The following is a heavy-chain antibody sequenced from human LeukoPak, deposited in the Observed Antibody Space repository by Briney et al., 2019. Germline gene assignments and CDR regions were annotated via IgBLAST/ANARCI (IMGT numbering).Heavy chain of an antibody. D-gene: IGHD5-18*01. J-gene: IGHJ4*02. V-gene: IGHV3-30*04. CDR3: AKRAGYSYAGTHFDY. Sequence: PGGSLRLSCAASGFTFSSYAMHWVRQAPGKGLEWVAVISYDGSNKYYADSVKGRFTISRDNSKNTLYLQMNSLRAEDTAVYYCAKRAGYSYAGTHFDYWGQGTLVTVSS. CDR1: GFTFSSYA. CDR2: ISYDGSNK.